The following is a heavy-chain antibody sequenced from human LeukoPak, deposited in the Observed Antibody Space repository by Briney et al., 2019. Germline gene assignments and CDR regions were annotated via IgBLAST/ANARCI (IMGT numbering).Heavy chain of an antibody. Sequence: GGSLRLSCAASGFTFSSYAMSWVRQAPGKGLEWVSAISGSGGSTYYADSVKGRFTISRDNSKNTLYLQMNSLRAEETAVYYCAKDRGTMVRGVTIFDYWGQGTLVTVSS. CDR2: ISGSGGST. CDR3: AKDRGTMVRGVTIFDY. CDR1: GFTFSSYA. V-gene: IGHV3-23*01. D-gene: IGHD3-10*01. J-gene: IGHJ4*02.